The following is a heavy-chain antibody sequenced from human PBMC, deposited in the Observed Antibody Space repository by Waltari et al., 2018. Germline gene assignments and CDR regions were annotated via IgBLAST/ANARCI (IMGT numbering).Heavy chain of an antibody. J-gene: IGHJ4*02. D-gene: IGHD3-16*01. Sequence: QVQLQQWGAGLLKPSETLSLTCAVYGGSFSDYWWSWISQPPGKGLEGIGEINQSGSTNSNPSPRSRATRSVDTSKNQFSLNLKYVTAADTAVYYCARGRDYVWNLLWGQGTLVTVSS. V-gene: IGHV4-34*01. CDR2: INQSGST. CDR3: ARGRDYVWNLL. CDR1: GGSFSDYW.